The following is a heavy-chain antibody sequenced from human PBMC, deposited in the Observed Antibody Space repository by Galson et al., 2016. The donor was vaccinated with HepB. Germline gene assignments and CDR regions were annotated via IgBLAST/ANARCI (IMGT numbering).Heavy chain of an antibody. D-gene: IGHD6-19*01. CDR2: VSGSGVST. Sequence: SLRLSCAASGFSFMSYAMSWVRQTPGKGLEWVSGVSGSGVSTHYADSVKGRFTISRANSKNTLYLQMRSLRPGDTAIYYCAKHQGSGWFSQFDSWGQGSLVIVSS. CDR3: AKHQGSGWFSQFDS. J-gene: IGHJ4*02. CDR1: GFSFMSYA. V-gene: IGHV3-23*01.